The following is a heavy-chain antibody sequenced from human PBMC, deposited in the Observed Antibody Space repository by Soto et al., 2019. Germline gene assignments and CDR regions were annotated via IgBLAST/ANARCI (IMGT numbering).Heavy chain of an antibody. Sequence: EVQLVESGGGLVQWGGSLRLSCAPSGFTFSGYSVNWVRQAPGKGLEWVAYISSGSKTIYYADSVKGRFTVSRDNDRNSQYLQMNSLRDEDTAVYYCAREDILGARSFDYWGQGTLVTVSS. CDR2: ISSGSKTI. CDR3: AREDILGARSFDY. J-gene: IGHJ4*02. V-gene: IGHV3-48*02. D-gene: IGHD1-26*01. CDR1: GFTFSGYS.